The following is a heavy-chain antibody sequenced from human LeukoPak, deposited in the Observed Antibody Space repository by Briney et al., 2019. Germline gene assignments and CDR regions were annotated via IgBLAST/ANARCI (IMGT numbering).Heavy chain of an antibody. CDR3: ARGVGGSWEDYYYYYMDV. V-gene: IGHV4-39*01. CDR2: ISYSGTT. J-gene: IGHJ6*03. CDR1: SASITSSPYF. D-gene: IGHD6-13*01. Sequence: SETLSLTCTVSSASITSSPYFWGWIRQSPGKGLEWIGSISYSGTTYYNPSLKSRVTISVDTSKNQFSLKLSSVTAADTAVYYCARGVGGSWEDYYYYYMDVWGKGTTVTVSS.